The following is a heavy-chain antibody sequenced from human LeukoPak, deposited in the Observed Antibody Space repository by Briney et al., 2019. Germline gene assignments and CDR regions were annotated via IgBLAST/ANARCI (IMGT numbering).Heavy chain of an antibody. D-gene: IGHD1-26*01. CDR3: AIGCPSALVYYYLDY. J-gene: IGHJ4*02. V-gene: IGHV4-34*01. CDR1: VGSISGYS. Sequence: PSETLSLTCAVYVGSISGYSWTWIRQPPGKGLEWIGEVNHSGSTNYNPSLRSRVTISVDTSKNQFSLKLSSVTAADTAIYYSAIGCPSALVYYYLDYLAQGSLVRVSS. CDR2: VNHSGST.